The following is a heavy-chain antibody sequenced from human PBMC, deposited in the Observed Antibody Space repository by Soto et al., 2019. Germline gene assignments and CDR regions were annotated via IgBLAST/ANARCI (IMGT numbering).Heavy chain of an antibody. J-gene: IGHJ6*02. CDR2: IYYSGST. CDR3: ARTKDIVADYYYYYGMDV. Sequence: SETLSLTCTVSGGSISSYYWSWIRQPPGKGLEWIGYIYYSGSTNYNPSLKSRVTISVDTSKNQFSLKLSSVTAADTAVYYCARTKDIVADYYYYYGMDVWGQGTTVTVSS. CDR1: GGSISSYY. V-gene: IGHV4-59*08. D-gene: IGHD5-12*01.